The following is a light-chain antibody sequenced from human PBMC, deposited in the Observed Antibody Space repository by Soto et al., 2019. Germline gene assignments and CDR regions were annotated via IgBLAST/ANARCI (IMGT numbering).Light chain of an antibody. CDR1: SSDVGGYNY. CDR3: SSYTISSTVV. V-gene: IGLV2-14*01. CDR2: EVT. Sequence: QSVLTQPASVSGSPGQSITISCTGTSSDVGGYNYVSWYQQHPGKAPKLMIYEVTNRPSGVSNRFSGSKSGNTASLTISGLQAEDEADYYRSSYTISSTVVFGGGTKLTVL. J-gene: IGLJ2*01.